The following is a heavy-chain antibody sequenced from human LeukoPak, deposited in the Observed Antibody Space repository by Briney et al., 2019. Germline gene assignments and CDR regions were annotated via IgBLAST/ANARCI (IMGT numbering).Heavy chain of an antibody. CDR2: IIPTFGTA. CDR3: ARGYCTNGVCLWGAFDI. V-gene: IGHV1-69*06. Sequence: APVKVSCKASGGTFSSYAISWVRQAPGQGLEWMGRIIPTFGTANYAQKFQGRVTITADKSTSTAYMELSSLRSEDTAVYYCARGYCTNGVCLWGAFDIWGQGTMVTVSS. CDR1: GGTFSSYA. J-gene: IGHJ3*02. D-gene: IGHD2-8*01.